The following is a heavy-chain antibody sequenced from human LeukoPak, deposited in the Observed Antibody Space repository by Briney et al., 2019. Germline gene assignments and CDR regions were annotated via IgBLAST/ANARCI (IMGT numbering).Heavy chain of an antibody. CDR2: IYSGGST. V-gene: IGHV3-53*01. J-gene: IGHJ4*02. Sequence: QTGGSLRLSCAASGFTVSSNYMRWVRQAPGKGLEWVSVIYSGGSTYYADSVKGRFTISRDNSKNTLYLQMNSLRAEDTAVYYCARDVRGTTGTTVNDYWGQGTLVTVSS. CDR1: GFTVSSNY. CDR3: ARDVRGTTGTTVNDY. D-gene: IGHD1-1*01.